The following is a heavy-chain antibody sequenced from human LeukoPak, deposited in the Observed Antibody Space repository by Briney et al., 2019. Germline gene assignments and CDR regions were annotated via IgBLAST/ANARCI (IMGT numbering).Heavy chain of an antibody. CDR3: ARDLAYCSSTSCYYYYYYMDV. CDR1: GGSISSGSCY. D-gene: IGHD2-2*01. J-gene: IGHJ6*03. CDR2: IYTSGST. Sequence: SETLSLTCTVSGGSISSGSCYWSWIRQPAGKGLEWIGRIYTSGSTNYNPSLKSRVTISVDTSKNQFSLKLSSVTAADTAVYYCARDLAYCSSTSCYYYYYYMDVWGKGTTVTVSS. V-gene: IGHV4-61*02.